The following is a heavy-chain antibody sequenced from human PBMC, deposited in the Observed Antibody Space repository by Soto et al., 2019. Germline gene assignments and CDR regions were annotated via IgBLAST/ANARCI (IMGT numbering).Heavy chain of an antibody. J-gene: IGHJ6*02. V-gene: IGHV4-31*03. CDR1: GGSISSGGYY. D-gene: IGHD5-12*01. Sequence: PSETLSLTCTVSGGSISSGGYYWSWIRQHPGKGLEWIGYIYYSGSTYYNPSLKSRVTISVDTSKNQFSMKLSSVTAADTAVYYCARDRMEGLRFIHYYYYGMDVWGQGTTVTVSS. CDR3: ARDRMEGLRFIHYYYYGMDV. CDR2: IYYSGST.